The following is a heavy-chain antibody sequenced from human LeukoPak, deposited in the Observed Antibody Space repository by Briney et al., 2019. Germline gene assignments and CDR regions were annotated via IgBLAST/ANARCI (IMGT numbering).Heavy chain of an antibody. J-gene: IGHJ4*02. V-gene: IGHV3-23*01. D-gene: IGHD3-10*01. CDR1: GFTFSSYT. Sequence: GGSLRLSCAASGFTFSSYTMSWVRQAPGKGLEWVSTITTSDGNTYYADSVKGRFTVSRDNSKNTLYLQMNSLRAEDTAVYYCTFGELDYWGQGTLVTVSS. CDR3: TFGELDY. CDR2: ITTSDGNT.